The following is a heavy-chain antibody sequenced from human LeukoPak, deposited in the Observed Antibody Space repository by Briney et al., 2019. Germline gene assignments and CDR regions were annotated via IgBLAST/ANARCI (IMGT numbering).Heavy chain of an antibody. J-gene: IGHJ3*02. V-gene: IGHV4-34*01. CDR3: ASRPGPRSSAFDI. Sequence: SETLSLTCAVYGGSFSGYCWSWIRQPPGKGLEWIGEINHSGSTNYNPSLKSRVTISVDTSKNQFSLKLSSVTAADTAVYYCASRPGPRSSAFDIWGQGTMVTVSS. CDR2: INHSGST. CDR1: GGSFSGYC.